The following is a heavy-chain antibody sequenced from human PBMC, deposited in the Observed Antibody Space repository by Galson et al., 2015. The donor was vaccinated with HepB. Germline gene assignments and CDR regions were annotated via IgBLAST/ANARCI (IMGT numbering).Heavy chain of an antibody. CDR1: GGTFSSYT. Sequence: SVKVSCKASGGTFSSYTISWVRQAPGQGLEWMGRIIPILGIANYAQKFQGRVTITADKSTSTAYMELSSLRSEDTAVCYCASLESWPPSLDYWGQGTLVTVSS. CDR2: IIPILGIA. J-gene: IGHJ4*02. V-gene: IGHV1-69*02. CDR3: ASLESWPPSLDY.